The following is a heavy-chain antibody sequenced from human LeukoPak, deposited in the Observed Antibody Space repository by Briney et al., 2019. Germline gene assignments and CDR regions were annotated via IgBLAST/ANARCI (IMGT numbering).Heavy chain of an antibody. D-gene: IGHD2-8*01. J-gene: IGHJ6*02. Sequence: ASVKVSCKASGYTFTDYHMHWVRQAPGQGLEWMGWISPNSGGTNYAQTFKGRVSMTRDTSTSTAYMELSRLRSDDTAVHYCARDPRVVRMVYANRRYGMDVWGQGTTVTVSS. CDR1: GYTFTDYH. CDR3: ARDPRVVRMVYANRRYGMDV. V-gene: IGHV1-2*02. CDR2: ISPNSGGT.